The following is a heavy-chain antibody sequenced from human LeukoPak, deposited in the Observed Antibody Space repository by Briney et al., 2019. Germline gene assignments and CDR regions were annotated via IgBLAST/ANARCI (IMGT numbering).Heavy chain of an antibody. V-gene: IGHV4-4*02. D-gene: IGHD6-19*01. Sequence: SETLSLTCAVSGGSISSSNWWSCVRQPPGQRLEWIGEIYHSGSTNYNPSLKSRVTISVDKSKNQFSLKLSSVTAADTAVYYCARFSSGWSLYYFDYWGQGTLVTVSS. CDR1: GGSISSSNW. CDR3: ARFSSGWSLYYFDY. J-gene: IGHJ4*02. CDR2: IYHSGST.